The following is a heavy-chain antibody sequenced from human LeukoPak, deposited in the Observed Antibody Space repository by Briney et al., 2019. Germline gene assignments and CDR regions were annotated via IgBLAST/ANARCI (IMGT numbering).Heavy chain of an antibody. J-gene: IGHJ4*02. CDR1: GFNFRDFS. Sequence: GGSLRLSCAASGFNFRDFSMHWVCQVPGQGLEWVSLVSGDGETTHYADSLKGRFTISRDNNKNSVFLHMNSLRIEDTAFYYCAKGNNSLSYNFDYWGQGALVTVSS. V-gene: IGHV3-43*02. CDR3: AKGNNSLSYNFDY. D-gene: IGHD2/OR15-2a*01. CDR2: VSGDGETT.